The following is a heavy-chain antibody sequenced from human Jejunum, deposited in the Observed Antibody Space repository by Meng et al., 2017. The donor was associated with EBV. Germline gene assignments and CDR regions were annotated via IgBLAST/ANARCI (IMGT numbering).Heavy chain of an antibody. D-gene: IGHD3-22*01. CDR1: GGTFSRYV. V-gene: IGHV1-69*06. CDR3: ARDQGRDYDSSTYYTH. J-gene: IGHJ4*02. CDR2: IIPIFGRT. Sequence: HGRLVHSGDAVRKPRFSVKRSSKASGGTFSRYVVTWVRQAPGQGLEWMGGIIPIFGRTTYALEFQDRVTITADKFTSTVYMEMSSLKSEDTAVYYCARDQGRDYDSSTYYTHWGRGTLVTVSS.